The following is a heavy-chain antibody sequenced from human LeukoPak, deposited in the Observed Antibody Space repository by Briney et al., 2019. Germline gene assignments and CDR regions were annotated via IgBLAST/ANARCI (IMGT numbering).Heavy chain of an antibody. V-gene: IGHV3-30*18. Sequence: GRSLRLSCAASGFTFSSYGMHWVRQAPGKGLEWVAVISYDGSNKYYADSVKGRFTISRDNSKNTLYLQMNSLRAEDTAVYYCAKDMCSSTSCYRAFDYWGQGTLVTASS. CDR3: AKDMCSSTSCYRAFDY. CDR2: ISYDGSNK. CDR1: GFTFSSYG. D-gene: IGHD2-2*01. J-gene: IGHJ4*02.